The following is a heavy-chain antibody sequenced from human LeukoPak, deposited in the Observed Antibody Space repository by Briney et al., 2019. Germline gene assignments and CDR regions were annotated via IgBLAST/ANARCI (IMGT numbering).Heavy chain of an antibody. V-gene: IGHV4-59*01. D-gene: IGHD2-2*01. CDR1: GGSFSGYY. Sequence: SETLSLTCAVYGGSFSGYYWSWIRQPPGKGLEWIGYIYYSGSTNYNPSLKSRVTISVDTSKNQFSLKLSSVTAADTAVYYCARDMGAGYCSSTSCYNWFDPWGQGTLVTVSS. CDR3: ARDMGAGYCSSTSCYNWFDP. J-gene: IGHJ5*02. CDR2: IYYSGST.